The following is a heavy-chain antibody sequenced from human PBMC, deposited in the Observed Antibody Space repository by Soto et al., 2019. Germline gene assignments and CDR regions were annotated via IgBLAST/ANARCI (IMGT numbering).Heavy chain of an antibody. Sequence: GGSLRLSCAASGFTFSSYGMHWVRQAPGKGLEWVAVIWYDGSNKYYADSVKGRFTISRDNSKNTLYLQMNSLRAEDTAVYYCARTPLWFGESIGEFDYWGQGTLVTVSS. J-gene: IGHJ4*02. CDR3: ARTPLWFGESIGEFDY. V-gene: IGHV3-33*01. CDR2: IWYDGSNK. CDR1: GFTFSSYG. D-gene: IGHD3-10*01.